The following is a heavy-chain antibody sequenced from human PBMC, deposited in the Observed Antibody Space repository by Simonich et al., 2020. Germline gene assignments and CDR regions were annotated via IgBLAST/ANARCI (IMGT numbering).Heavy chain of an antibody. Sequence: EVQLVESGGGVVRPGGSLRLSCAASGFTFDDYGMSGVRQGQGKGLGWVSGINWNGCSTCYAYSVKGRFTISRDNAKNSLYLQMNSLRAEDTALYHCARGRNDFDYWGQGTLVTVSS. D-gene: IGHD1-1*01. V-gene: IGHV3-20*01. CDR1: GFTFDDYG. J-gene: IGHJ4*02. CDR2: INWNGCST. CDR3: ARGRNDFDY.